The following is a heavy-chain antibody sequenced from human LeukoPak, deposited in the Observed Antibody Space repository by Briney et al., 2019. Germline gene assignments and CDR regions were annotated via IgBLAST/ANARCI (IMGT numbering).Heavy chain of an antibody. CDR1: GFIFSNYV. CDR2: IGGSGDNT. J-gene: IGHJ3*01. Sequence: GGSLRLSCAASGFIFSNYVMAWVRQAPGKGLEWVSGIGGSGDNTYYADSVKGRFTISRDNSKNTLYLQMNGLRAEDTAVYYCGKDPNGDYLGAFDFWGQGTMVTVSS. CDR3: GKDPNGDYLGAFDF. D-gene: IGHD2-8*01. V-gene: IGHV3-23*01.